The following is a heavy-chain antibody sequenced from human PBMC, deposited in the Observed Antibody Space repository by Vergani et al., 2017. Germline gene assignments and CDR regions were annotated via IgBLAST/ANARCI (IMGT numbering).Heavy chain of an antibody. CDR3: ARDMGFDYGKYYFDY. J-gene: IGHJ4*02. CDR2: IYSGGST. Sequence: EVQLVESGGGLVQPGGSLRLSCAASGFTFSSNYMSWVRQAPGKGLEWVSVIYSGGSTYYADSVKGRFTISRDNSKNTLYLQMNSLRAEDTAVYYCARDMGFDYGKYYFDYWGQGTLVTVSS. CDR1: GFTFSSNY. V-gene: IGHV3-66*01. D-gene: IGHD4-17*01.